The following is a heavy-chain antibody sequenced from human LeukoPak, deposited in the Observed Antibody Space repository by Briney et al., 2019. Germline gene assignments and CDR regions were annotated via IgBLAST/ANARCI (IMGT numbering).Heavy chain of an antibody. D-gene: IGHD5-18*01. V-gene: IGHV3-7*03. J-gene: IGHJ4*02. CDR2: IKRDESEK. CDR1: GFTVNSND. CDR3: AKGQSGYTYGYFH. Sequence: GGSLRLSCAASGFTVNSNDVNWVRQAPGKGLEWVANIKRDESEKYYADSVKGRFTISRDNAKNSLFLQMNSLRAEDTAVYYCAKGQSGYTYGYFHWGQGTLVTVSS.